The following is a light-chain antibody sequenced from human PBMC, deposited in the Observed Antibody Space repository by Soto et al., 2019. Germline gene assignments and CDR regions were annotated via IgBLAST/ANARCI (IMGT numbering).Light chain of an antibody. CDR3: QQYGSSPVT. CDR1: QSISSY. V-gene: IGKV1-39*01. J-gene: IGKJ3*01. CDR2: AAS. Sequence: DIQMTQSPSSLSASVGDRVTITCRASQSISSYLNWYQQKPGKAPKLLIYAASSLQSGVPSRFSGSGSGTDVTLTISRLEPEDFAVYYCQQYGSSPVTFGPGTKVDIK.